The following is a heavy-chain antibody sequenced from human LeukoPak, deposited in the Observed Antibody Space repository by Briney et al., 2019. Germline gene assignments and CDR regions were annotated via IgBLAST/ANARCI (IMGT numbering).Heavy chain of an antibody. D-gene: IGHD2-15*01. V-gene: IGHV1-18*01. CDR1: GYTFTNYG. CDR3: ARDACDGGSCYGYYGMDV. CDR2: ISAYNGNK. J-gene: IGHJ6*02. Sequence: ASVKVSCKASGYTFTNYGISWVRQAPGQGLDWMGWISAYNGNKVYAQELQGRVTMTTDTSTSTAYMELRSLRPDDTAVYYCARDACDGGSCYGYYGMDVWGQGTTVTVSS.